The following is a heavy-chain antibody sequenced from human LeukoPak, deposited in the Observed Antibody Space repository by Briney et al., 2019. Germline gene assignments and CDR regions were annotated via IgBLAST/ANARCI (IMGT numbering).Heavy chain of an antibody. CDR2: INPNHGGT. J-gene: IGHJ4*02. CDR1: GYTFTGYF. V-gene: IGHV1-2*02. CDR3: ARDERYDSSGYPFDY. D-gene: IGHD3-22*01. Sequence: ASVKVSCKASGYTFTGYFIHWVRQAPGQGLEWMGWINPNHGGTKYAQKFQDRVTMTRDTSISTAYMELSRLRSDDTAVYYCARDERYDSSGYPFDYWGQGTLVTVSS.